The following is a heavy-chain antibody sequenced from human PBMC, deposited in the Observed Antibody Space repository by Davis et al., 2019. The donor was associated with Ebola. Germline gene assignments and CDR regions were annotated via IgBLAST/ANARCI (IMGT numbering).Heavy chain of an antibody. CDR2: ISPDGHGR. CDR1: GFTFSGHG. V-gene: IGHV3-7*01. J-gene: IGHJ4*02. D-gene: IGHD3-10*01. CDR3: ASWASTGNY. Sequence: PGGSLRLSCAASGFTFSGHGMHWVRQAPGRGLEWVANISPDGHGRFVDSVQGRFSVSRENDKNSVYLQMSSLRTQDTAVYYCASWASTGNYWGRGTLVTVSS.